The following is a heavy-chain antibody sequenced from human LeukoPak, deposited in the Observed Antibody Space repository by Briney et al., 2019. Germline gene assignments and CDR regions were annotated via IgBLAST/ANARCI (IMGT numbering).Heavy chain of an antibody. J-gene: IGHJ5*02. D-gene: IGHD2-21*02. V-gene: IGHV3-23*01. CDR1: GFTFSSYA. Sequence: GGSLRLSCSASGFTFSSYALSWVRQAPGKGRVWGSAICGSGVTTYYADSVKGRFTISRDNSKNTVYLQMDSLRAEDTAVYYCARKKCGGDCNSFNWFDPWGQGTLVTVSS. CDR2: ICGSGVTT. CDR3: ARKKCGGDCNSFNWFDP.